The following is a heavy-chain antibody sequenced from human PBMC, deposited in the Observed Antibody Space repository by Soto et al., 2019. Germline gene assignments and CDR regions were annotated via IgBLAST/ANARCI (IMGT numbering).Heavy chain of an antibody. J-gene: IGHJ4*02. Sequence: PSETLSLTCAVYGGSFSGYYWSWIRQPPGKGLEWIGEINHSGSTNYNPSLKSRVTISVDTSKNQFSLKLSSVTAADTAVYYCACWRGRYYDSSGYYFAYWGQGTLVTVSS. CDR1: GGSFSGYY. CDR2: INHSGST. D-gene: IGHD3-22*01. CDR3: ACWRGRYYDSSGYYFAY. V-gene: IGHV4-34*01.